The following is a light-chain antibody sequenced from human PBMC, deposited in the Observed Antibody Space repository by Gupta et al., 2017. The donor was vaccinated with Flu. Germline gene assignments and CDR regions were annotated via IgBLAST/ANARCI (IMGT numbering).Light chain of an antibody. V-gene: IGLV3-1*01. J-gene: IGLJ2*01. Sequence: SYELTQPPSVSVSPGQTASITCSGDTLGDKYACWYQQKPGQSPVLVIYQDSKRPSGIPERFSGSNSANTATLTISGTQAMDEADYYCQAWDSSTVVFGGGTKLTVL. CDR1: TLGDKY. CDR2: QDS. CDR3: QAWDSSTVV.